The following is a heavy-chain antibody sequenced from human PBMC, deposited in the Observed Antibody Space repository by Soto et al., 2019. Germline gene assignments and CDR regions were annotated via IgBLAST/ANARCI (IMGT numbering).Heavy chain of an antibody. CDR3: ARDPARGALWFGEPRSTQLDY. Sequence: ASVKVSCEACGYTFTSYGISWVRQAPGQGLEWMGWISAYNGNTNYAQKLQGRVTMTTDTSTSTAYMELRSLRSDDTAVYYCARDPARGALWFGEPRSTQLDYWGQGTLVTVSS. CDR2: ISAYNGNT. CDR1: GYTFTSYG. D-gene: IGHD3-10*01. V-gene: IGHV1-18*01. J-gene: IGHJ4*02.